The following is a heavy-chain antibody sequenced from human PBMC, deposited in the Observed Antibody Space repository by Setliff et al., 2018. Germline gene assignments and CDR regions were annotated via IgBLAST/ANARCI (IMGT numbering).Heavy chain of an antibody. J-gene: IGHJ4*02. CDR1: GYTFTSYG. D-gene: IGHD3-22*01. Sequence: ASVKVSCKVSGYTFTSYGFSWVRQAPGQGLEWMGWISVYNGKTKYAQKFQGRVTITADESTSTAYMELSSLRSEDTAVYYCARVWDSSGYLPLDYWGQGTLVTVSS. CDR3: ARVWDSSGYLPLDY. V-gene: IGHV1-18*01. CDR2: ISVYNGKT.